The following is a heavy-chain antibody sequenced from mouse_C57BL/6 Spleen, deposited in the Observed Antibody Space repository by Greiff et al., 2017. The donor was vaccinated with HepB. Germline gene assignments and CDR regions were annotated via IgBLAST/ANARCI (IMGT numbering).Heavy chain of an antibody. V-gene: IGHV1-15*01. D-gene: IGHD2-1*01. CDR1: GYTFTDYE. Sequence: LVESGAELVRPGASVTLSCKASGYTFTDYEMHWVKQTPVHGLEWIGAIDPETGGTAYNQKFKGKAILTADKSSSTAYMELRSLTSEDSAVYYCTGGNYDWFAYWGQGTLVTVSA. J-gene: IGHJ3*01. CDR2: IDPETGGT. CDR3: TGGNYDWFAY.